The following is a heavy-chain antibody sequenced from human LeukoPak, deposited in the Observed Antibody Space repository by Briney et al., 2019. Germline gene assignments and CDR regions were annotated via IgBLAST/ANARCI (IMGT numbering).Heavy chain of an antibody. CDR1: GGSISSYY. CDR3: VRGRITIFGVITPHFDN. Sequence: SETLSLTCTVSGGSISSYYWSWIRQPPGKGLEWIGYIQNSGNSNFNPSLKSRVTISLDTSKNQFSLDLNSVTAADTAMYYCVRGRITIFGVITPHFDNWGQGTLVTVSS. V-gene: IGHV4-59*01. D-gene: IGHD3-3*01. CDR2: IQNSGNS. J-gene: IGHJ4*02.